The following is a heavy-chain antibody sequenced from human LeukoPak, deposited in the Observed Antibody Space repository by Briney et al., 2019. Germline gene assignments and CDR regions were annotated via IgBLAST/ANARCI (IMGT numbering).Heavy chain of an antibody. D-gene: IGHD5-24*01. CDR2: IYTSGST. CDR1: GGSISSYY. Sequence: SETLSLTCTVSGGSISSYYWSWPRQPAGKGLEWIGRIYTSGSTNYHPSLKSRVTMSVDTSKNQFSLKLSSVTAADTAVYYCARVSEMATMEDYFDYWGQGTLVTVSS. CDR3: ARVSEMATMEDYFDY. J-gene: IGHJ4*02. V-gene: IGHV4-4*07.